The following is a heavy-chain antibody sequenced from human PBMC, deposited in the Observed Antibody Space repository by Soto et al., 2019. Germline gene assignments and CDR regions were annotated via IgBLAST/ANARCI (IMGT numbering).Heavy chain of an antibody. CDR2: ILNDGSNR. CDR3: ARDDEYSGNGMDV. Sequence: QVQLVESGGGVVQPGRSLRLSCAASDFTFSNYGMHWVRQAPGKGLKWVAVILNDGSNRYHADSVKDRFTISRDNSKNTLYLQMNSLRAEDTAVYYCARDDEYSGNGMDVWGQGTPVTVS. V-gene: IGHV3-33*01. J-gene: IGHJ6*02. D-gene: IGHD3-10*01. CDR1: DFTFSNYG.